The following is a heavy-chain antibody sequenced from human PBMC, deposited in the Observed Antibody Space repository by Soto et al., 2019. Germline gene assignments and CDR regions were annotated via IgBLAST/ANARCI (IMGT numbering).Heavy chain of an antibody. D-gene: IGHD3-10*01. J-gene: IGHJ6*02. CDR1: GFTFSSYG. V-gene: IGHV3-30*18. Sequence: GGSLRLSCAASGFTFSSYGMHWVRQAPGKGLEWVAVISYDGSNKYYADSVKGRFTISRDNSKNTLYLQMNSLRAEGTAVYYCAKHLIRGVNYYYYGMDVWGQGTTVTVSS. CDR3: AKHLIRGVNYYYYGMDV. CDR2: ISYDGSNK.